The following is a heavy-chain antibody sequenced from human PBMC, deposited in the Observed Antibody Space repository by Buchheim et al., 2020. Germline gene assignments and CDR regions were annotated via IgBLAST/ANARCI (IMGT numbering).Heavy chain of an antibody. D-gene: IGHD5-18*01. CDR1: GFTFSSYG. J-gene: IGHJ6*02. V-gene: IGHV3-30*18. CDR2: ISYDGSIK. CDR3: AKDRIQLWSYYGMDV. Sequence: QVQLVESGGGVVQPGRSLRLSCAASGFTFSSYGMHWVRQAPGKGLEWVAVISYDGSIKYYADSVKGRFTISRDNSENTLYLQMNSLRAEDTAVYYCAKDRIQLWSYYGMDVWGQGTT.